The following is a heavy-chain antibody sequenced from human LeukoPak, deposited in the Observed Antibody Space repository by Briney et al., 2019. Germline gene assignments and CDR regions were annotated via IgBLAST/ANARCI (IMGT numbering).Heavy chain of an antibody. Sequence: GGSLRLSCAASGFTFTSYGMSWVRQAPGKGLEWVSAISGSSGSTIYYADSVKGRFTISRDNAKNSLYLQMNSLRAEDTAVYYCAELGITMIGGVWGKGTTVTISS. CDR3: AELGITMIGGV. J-gene: IGHJ6*04. V-gene: IGHV3-48*03. D-gene: IGHD3-10*02. CDR2: ISGSSGSTI. CDR1: GFTFTSYG.